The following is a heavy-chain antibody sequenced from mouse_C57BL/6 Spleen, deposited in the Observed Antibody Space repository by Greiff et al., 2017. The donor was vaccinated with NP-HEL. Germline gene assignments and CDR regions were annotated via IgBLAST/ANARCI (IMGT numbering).Heavy chain of an antibody. CDR3: ARADYGSSGDFDY. CDR2: IYIGNGYT. D-gene: IGHD1-1*01. V-gene: IGHV1-58*01. CDR1: GYTFTSYG. J-gene: IGHJ2*01. Sequence: EVQVVESGAELVRPGSSVKMSCKTSGYTFTSYGINWVKQRPGQGLEWIGYIYIGNGYTEYNEKFKGKATLTSDTSSSTAYMQLSSLTSEDSAIYFCARADYGSSGDFDYWGQGTTLTVSS.